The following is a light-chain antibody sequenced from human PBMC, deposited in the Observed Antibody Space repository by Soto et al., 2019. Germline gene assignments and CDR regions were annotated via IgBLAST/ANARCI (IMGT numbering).Light chain of an antibody. Sequence: DIQMTQSPSTLSGSVGDRVTITCRASQNINMWLAWYQQKPGQAPRLLIQRASRVERGVPSRFSGSGSDTEFTLTISSLQPDDFATYYCQQYNRYFKSVGQGNKVDIK. CDR2: RAS. J-gene: IGKJ1*01. CDR1: QNINMW. V-gene: IGKV1-5*03. CDR3: QQYNRYFKS.